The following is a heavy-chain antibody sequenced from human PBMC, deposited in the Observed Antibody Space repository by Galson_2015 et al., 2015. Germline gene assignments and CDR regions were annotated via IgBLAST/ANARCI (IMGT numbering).Heavy chain of an antibody. D-gene: IGHD6-19*01. CDR1: GGTFSSYA. Sequence: SVKVSCKASGGTFSSYAISWVRQAPGQGLEWMGGIIPIFGTANYAQKFQGRVTITADESTSTAYMELSSLRSEDTAVYYCARDGLKQWLVSYAFDIWGQGTMVTVSS. CDR3: ARDGLKQWLVSYAFDI. J-gene: IGHJ3*02. V-gene: IGHV1-69*13. CDR2: IIPIFGTA.